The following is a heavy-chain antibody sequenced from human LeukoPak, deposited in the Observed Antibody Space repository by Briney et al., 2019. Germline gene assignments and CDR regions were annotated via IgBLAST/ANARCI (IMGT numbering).Heavy chain of an antibody. CDR3: AKVEGSGWPLIY. CDR1: GFTFSSYA. D-gene: IGHD6-19*01. Sequence: PGGSLRLSCAASGFTFSSYAMSWVRQAPGKGLEWVAFIRYDGTSGYNGDSVKGRFTISRDNSKNTLYVQMNSLRGEDTAVYYCAKVEGSGWPLIYWGQGTLVTVSS. V-gene: IGHV3-30*02. J-gene: IGHJ4*02. CDR2: IRYDGTSG.